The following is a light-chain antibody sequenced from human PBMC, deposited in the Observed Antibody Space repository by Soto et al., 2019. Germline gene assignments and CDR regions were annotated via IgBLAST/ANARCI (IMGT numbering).Light chain of an antibody. CDR3: SSFTSSSTLDV. CDR1: SSDVGRWNY. J-gene: IGLJ1*01. CDR2: EVS. V-gene: IGLV2-14*01. Sequence: QSVLTQPASVAGSPGQSITITCTGTSSDVGRWNYVSWYQQHPGKAPKLMIYEVSNRPSGVSSRFSGSKSGYTASLTISGLQAEAEADYYCSSFTSSSTLDVFGTGTKVTVL.